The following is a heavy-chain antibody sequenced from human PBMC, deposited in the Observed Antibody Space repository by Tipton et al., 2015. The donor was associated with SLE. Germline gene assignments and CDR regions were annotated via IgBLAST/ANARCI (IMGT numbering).Heavy chain of an antibody. D-gene: IGHD6-19*01. Sequence: QSGPEVKKPGSSVKVSCKASGGSFSSYAISWVRQAPGQGLEWMGGIIPISGTPNYAQKFQGRVTITTDESTSTVYMKLSSLRSEDTAVYYCARSWQWLVWDASDIWGQGTMVTVSS. CDR3: ARSWQWLVWDASDI. CDR1: GGSFSSYA. J-gene: IGHJ3*02. CDR2: IIPISGTP. V-gene: IGHV1-69*05.